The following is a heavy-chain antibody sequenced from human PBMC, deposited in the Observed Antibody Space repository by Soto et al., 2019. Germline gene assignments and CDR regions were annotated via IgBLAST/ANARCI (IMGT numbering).Heavy chain of an antibody. CDR1: GFTFSSYA. D-gene: IGHD5-12*01. J-gene: IGHJ4*02. CDR3: ATSRSGRRHIVATIYTPFDY. Sequence: GGSLRLSCAASGFTFSSYAMSWVRQAPGKGLEWVSAISGSGGSTYYADSVKGRFTISRDNSKNTLYLQMNSLRAEDTAVSYCATSRSGRRHIVATIYTPFDYWGQGTLVTVSS. V-gene: IGHV3-23*01. CDR2: ISGSGGST.